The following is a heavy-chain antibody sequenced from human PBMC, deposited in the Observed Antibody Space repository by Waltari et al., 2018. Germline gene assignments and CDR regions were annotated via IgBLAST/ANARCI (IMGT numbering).Heavy chain of an antibody. V-gene: IGHV5-51*01. CDR2: IYPGDSDT. D-gene: IGHD2-15*01. CDR3: ARQMSVKDRYYYYMDV. CDR1: GYSFTSYW. J-gene: IGHJ6*03. Sequence: EVQLVQSGAVVQKPGESLKISCKGSGYSFTSYWIVWVRQLPGKGLGWMGCIYPGDSDTRDSPSFQGQVTISADKSISTAYLQWSSLKASDTAMYYCARQMSVKDRYYYYMDVWGKGTTVTVSS.